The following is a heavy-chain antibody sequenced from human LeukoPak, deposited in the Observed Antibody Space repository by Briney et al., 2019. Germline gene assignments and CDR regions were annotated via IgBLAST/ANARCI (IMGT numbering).Heavy chain of an antibody. CDR1: GFTFSSYA. CDR2: ISYDGSNK. CDR3: ARGRLRADADY. D-gene: IGHD5/OR15-5a*01. J-gene: IGHJ4*02. V-gene: IGHV3-30-3*01. Sequence: GRSLRLSCAASGFTFSSYAMHWVRQAPGKGLEWVAVISYDGSNKYYADSVKGRFTISRDNSKNTLYLQMNSLRAEDTAVYYCARGRLRADADYWGQGTLVTVSS.